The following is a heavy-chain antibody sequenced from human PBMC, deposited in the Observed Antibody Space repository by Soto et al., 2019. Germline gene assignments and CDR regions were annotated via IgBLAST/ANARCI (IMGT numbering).Heavy chain of an antibody. Sequence: GGSLRLSCEASGFTFSSYAMSWVRQAPGKGLEWVSGISASDGSTYYADSVKGRFTISRDNSKNTLYLQMISLRAEDTAVYYCAKSTSYYYDSSGHYRHWGQRTMVTVYS. V-gene: IGHV3-23*01. CDR3: AKSTSYYYDSSGHYRH. J-gene: IGHJ4*02. CDR2: ISASDGST. CDR1: GFTFSSYA. D-gene: IGHD3-22*01.